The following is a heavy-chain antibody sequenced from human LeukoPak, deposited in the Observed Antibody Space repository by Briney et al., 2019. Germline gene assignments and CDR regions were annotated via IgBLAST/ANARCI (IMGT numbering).Heavy chain of an antibody. Sequence: PSETLSLTCAVSGGSISSGGYCWSWIRQPPGKGLEGIGYIYYSRSTYYNPYLKSRATISLDTSKNQCSLKLSSVTAADTAVYYCARVIMSSLYYYYMDVWGKGTTVTVSS. CDR2: IYYSRST. D-gene: IGHD3-3*01. J-gene: IGHJ6*03. CDR3: ARVIMSSLYYYYMDV. V-gene: IGHV4-30-4*07. CDR1: GGSISSGGYC.